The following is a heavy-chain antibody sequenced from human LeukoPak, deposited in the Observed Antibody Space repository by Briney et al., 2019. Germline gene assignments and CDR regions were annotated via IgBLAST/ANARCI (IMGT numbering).Heavy chain of an antibody. CDR2: INAYNGKT. D-gene: IGHD3-3*01. CDR3: ARDRSVNDY. V-gene: IGHV1-18*01. CDR1: GCTFTTYG. J-gene: IGHJ4*02. Sequence: ASVKVSRKATGCTFTTYGMSWVRQAAGQGLEWMGWINAYNGKTSYVQKFQDRVSMTIDTSTSTAYMELRSLRSDDTAMYYCARDRSVNDYWGQGTLVTVSS.